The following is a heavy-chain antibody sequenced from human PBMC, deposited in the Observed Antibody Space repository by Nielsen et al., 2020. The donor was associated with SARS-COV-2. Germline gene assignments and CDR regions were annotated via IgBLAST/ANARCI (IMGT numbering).Heavy chain of an antibody. D-gene: IGHD6-19*01. CDR1: GFTISTYA. J-gene: IGHJ3*02. V-gene: IGHV3-23*01. CDR3: ARESVTDTDAFDI. Sequence: GESLKISCVVSGFTISTYAMSWVRQAPGKGLEWVSAISASTYYADSVKGRFTISRDNSKNTLYLQMNSLRAEDTAVYYCARESVTDTDAFDIWGQGTVVTVSS. CDR2: ISAST.